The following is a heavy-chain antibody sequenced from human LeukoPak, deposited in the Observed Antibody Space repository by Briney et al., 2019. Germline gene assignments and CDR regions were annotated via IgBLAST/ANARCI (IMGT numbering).Heavy chain of an antibody. J-gene: IGHJ3*02. CDR1: GGSISRHY. CDR2: IYYSGST. D-gene: IGHD6-13*01. V-gene: IGHV4-59*11. Sequence: PSETLSLTCSVSGGSISRHYWSWIRQPPGKGLEWIGYIYYSGSTNYNPSLKSRVTISVDTSKNQFSLKLSSVTAADTAVYYCTSYSSSWEAFDIWGQGTMVTVSS. CDR3: TSYSSSWEAFDI.